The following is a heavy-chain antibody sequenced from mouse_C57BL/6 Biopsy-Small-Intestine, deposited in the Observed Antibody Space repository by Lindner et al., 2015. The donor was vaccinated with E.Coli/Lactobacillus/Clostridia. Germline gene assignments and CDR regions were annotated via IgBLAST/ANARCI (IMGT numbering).Heavy chain of an antibody. Sequence: VQLQESGPELVKPGASVKISCKASGYAFSSSWMNWVKQRPGKGLEWIGRIYPGDGDTNYNGKFKGKATLTADKSSSTAYMQLSSLTSEDSAVYFCARPTRAYWGQGTLVTVSA. CDR1: GYAFSSSW. V-gene: IGHV1-82*01. J-gene: IGHJ3*01. CDR3: ARPTRAY. CDR2: IYPGDGDT.